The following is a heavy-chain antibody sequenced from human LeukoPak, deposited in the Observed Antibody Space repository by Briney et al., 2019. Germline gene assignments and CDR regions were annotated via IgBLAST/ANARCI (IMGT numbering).Heavy chain of an antibody. J-gene: IGHJ5*02. D-gene: IGHD2-2*02. CDR1: GFTFSNYA. Sequence: GGSLRLSCAASGFTFSNYAMSWARQAPGKGLEWVSAISGSGGSTYHAASVKGRFTISRDNSKNTLYLQMNSLRAEDTAVYYCAKDPYYCSSTSCYTRNNWFDPWGQGTLVTVSS. CDR2: ISGSGGST. CDR3: AKDPYYCSSTSCYTRNNWFDP. V-gene: IGHV3-23*01.